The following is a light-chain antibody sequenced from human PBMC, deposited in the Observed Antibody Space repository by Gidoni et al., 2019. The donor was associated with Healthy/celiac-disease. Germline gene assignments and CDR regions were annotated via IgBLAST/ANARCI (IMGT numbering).Light chain of an antibody. J-gene: IGKJ4*01. CDR2: LGS. Sequence: DIVMTQSHLSLPVTPGEPASISCRSSPSLLHSNGYNYLDWYLQKPGQFQQLLIYLGSNRASGVPERFSGSGSGTDFTLKISRVEAEDVGVYYCMQALQTPRTFGGGTKVEIK. V-gene: IGKV2-28*01. CDR1: PSLLHSNGYNY. CDR3: MQALQTPRT.